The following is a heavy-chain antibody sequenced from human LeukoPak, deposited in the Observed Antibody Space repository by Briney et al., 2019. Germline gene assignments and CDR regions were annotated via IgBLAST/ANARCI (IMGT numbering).Heavy chain of an antibody. J-gene: IGHJ3*02. V-gene: IGHV1-69*04. CDR2: IIPIIGIA. D-gene: IGHD1-1*01. CDR3: ERTTGVADTNAFDI. Sequence: ASVKVSCKASGGTVNTFAISWVRQAPGQGLEWMGRIIPIIGIANYAQKFQVRGTITAGKSTRTAYLDLSSLSSEDTPVYYCERTTGVADTNAFDIWGQGTMVTVSS. CDR1: GGTVNTFA.